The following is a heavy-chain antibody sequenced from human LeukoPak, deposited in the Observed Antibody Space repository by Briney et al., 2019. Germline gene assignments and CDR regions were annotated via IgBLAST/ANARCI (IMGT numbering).Heavy chain of an antibody. Sequence: GGSLRLSCAASGFAFSSTWMGWVRQAPGKGLEWVSVIYSGGSTYYADSVKGRFTISRDNSKNTLYLQMNSLRAEDTAVYYCARVPPYYFDYWGQGTLVTVSS. CDR1: GFAFSSTW. J-gene: IGHJ4*02. CDR3: ARVPPYYFDY. V-gene: IGHV3-53*01. CDR2: IYSGGST.